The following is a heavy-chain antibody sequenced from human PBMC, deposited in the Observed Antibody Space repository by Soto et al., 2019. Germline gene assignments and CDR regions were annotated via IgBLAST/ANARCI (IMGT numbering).Heavy chain of an antibody. Sequence: QLQLQESGSGLVKPSQTLSLPCAVSGGSISSGGYSWSWIRQPPGKCLEWIGYIYHSGSTYYNPSLKSRVTISVVRSKNQCSLKLSSVTAADTAVYYCARLPPYGDYGGDAFDIWGQGTMVTVSS. D-gene: IGHD4-17*01. J-gene: IGHJ3*02. CDR3: ARLPPYGDYGGDAFDI. CDR1: GGSISSGGYS. V-gene: IGHV4-30-2*01. CDR2: IYHSGST.